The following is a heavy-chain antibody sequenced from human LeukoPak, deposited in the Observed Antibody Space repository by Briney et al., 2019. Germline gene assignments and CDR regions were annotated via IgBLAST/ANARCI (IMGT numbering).Heavy chain of an antibody. D-gene: IGHD6-25*01. CDR2: INHSGST. V-gene: IGHV4-34*01. J-gene: IGHJ5*02. Sequence: SETLSLTCAVYGGSFSGYYWSWIRQPPGKGLEWIGEINHSGSTNYNPSLTSRVTISVDTSKNQFSLKLSSVTAADTAVYYCARRVVAAARNWFDPWGQGTLVTVSS. CDR3: ARRVVAAARNWFDP. CDR1: GGSFSGYY.